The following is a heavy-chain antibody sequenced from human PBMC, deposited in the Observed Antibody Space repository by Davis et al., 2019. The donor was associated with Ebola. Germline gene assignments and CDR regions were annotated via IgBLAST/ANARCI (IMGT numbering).Heavy chain of an antibody. CDR1: GFTFSSYA. Sequence: GESLKIFCAASGFTFSSYAMHWVRQAPGKGLEWVAVISYDGSNKYYADSVKGRFTISRDNSKNTLYLQMNSLRAEDTAVYYCAKYASFYYAVGSNWFDPWGQGTLVTVSS. D-gene: IGHD3-10*01. V-gene: IGHV3-30-3*02. J-gene: IGHJ5*02. CDR3: AKYASFYYAVGSNWFDP. CDR2: ISYDGSNK.